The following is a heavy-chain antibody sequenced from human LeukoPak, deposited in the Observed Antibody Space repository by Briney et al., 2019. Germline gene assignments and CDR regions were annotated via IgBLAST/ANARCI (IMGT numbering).Heavy chain of an antibody. Sequence: GGSLRLSCAASGFTFTSYSMNWVRQAPGKGPEWVSTISGSGGGTYYADSVKGRFTISRDNSKNTLFLQMNSLRAEDTAVYYCAKGATVVVVTTIQYWGQGTLVTVSS. CDR2: ISGSGGGT. J-gene: IGHJ1*01. D-gene: IGHD3-22*01. CDR3: AKGATVVVVTTIQY. V-gene: IGHV3-23*01. CDR1: GFTFTSYS.